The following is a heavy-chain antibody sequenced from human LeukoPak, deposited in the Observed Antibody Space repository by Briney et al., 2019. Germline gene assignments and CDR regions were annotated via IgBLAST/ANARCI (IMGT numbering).Heavy chain of an antibody. CDR2: IYSGGST. Sequence: GGSLRLSCAASGFTVSSNYMSWVRQAPGKGLEWVSVIYSGGSTYYADSVKGRFTISRDNSKNTLYLQMNSLRAEDTAVYYCAREAYYYGSSGYYLGALDIWGQGTMVTVSS. D-gene: IGHD3-22*01. J-gene: IGHJ3*02. V-gene: IGHV3-66*01. CDR1: GFTVSSNY. CDR3: AREAYYYGSSGYYLGALDI.